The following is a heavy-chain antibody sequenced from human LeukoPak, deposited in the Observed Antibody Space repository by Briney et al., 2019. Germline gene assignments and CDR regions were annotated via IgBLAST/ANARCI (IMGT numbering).Heavy chain of an antibody. D-gene: IGHD3-10*01. V-gene: IGHV4-61*01. J-gene: IGHJ5*02. CDR2: IYYSGST. CDR1: GGSVSSGNYY. CDR3: ARDYYGSGSYYSCFDP. Sequence: NPSETLSLTCTVSGGSVSSGNYYWSWIRQPPGRGLEWIGYIYYSGSTNYNPSLKSRVTISVDTSKNQFSLKLSSVTAADTAIYFCARDYYGSGSYYSCFDPWGQGALVTVSS.